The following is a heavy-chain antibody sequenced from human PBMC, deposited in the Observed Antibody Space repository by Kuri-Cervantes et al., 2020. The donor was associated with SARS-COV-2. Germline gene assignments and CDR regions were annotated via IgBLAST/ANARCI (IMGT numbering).Heavy chain of an antibody. D-gene: IGHD2/OR15-2a*01. CDR1: GFTLDDYG. Sequence: LSLTCAASGFTLDDYGMYWVRQAPGKGLEWVSSITWDGYNTFYADSVKGRFTMSRDSSKNSLYLQMSSLRVEDTALYFCAKVFGVGSNIKYFDYWGQGTVVTVSS. J-gene: IGHJ4*02. CDR3: AKVFGVGSNIKYFDY. CDR2: ITWDGYNT. V-gene: IGHV3-43D*03.